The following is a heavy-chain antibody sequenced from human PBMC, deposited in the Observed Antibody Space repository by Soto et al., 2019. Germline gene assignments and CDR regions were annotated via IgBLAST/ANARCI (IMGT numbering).Heavy chain of an antibody. Sequence: QVQLVESGGGVVQPGRSLRLSCAASGFTFSSYGMHWVRQAPGKGLEWVADIWYDGSNKYYADSVKGRFTISRDNSKNTLYLQMNSLRAEDTAVYYCARDYYDSSGYYAQGYFDLWGRGTLVTVSS. CDR3: ARDYYDSSGYYAQGYFDL. V-gene: IGHV3-33*01. CDR2: IWYDGSNK. J-gene: IGHJ2*01. D-gene: IGHD3-22*01. CDR1: GFTFSSYG.